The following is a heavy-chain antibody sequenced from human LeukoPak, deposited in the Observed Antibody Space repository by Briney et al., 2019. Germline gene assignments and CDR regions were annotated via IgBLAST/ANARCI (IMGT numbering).Heavy chain of an antibody. Sequence: GGSLRLSCAAFGFTLSSHWMNWVRQAPGKGLEWVANIKQDGSEENYVDSVKGRFTISRDNAKNSLFLQMNSLRVEDTAVYYCATDASRYGLWGQGTLVTVSS. V-gene: IGHV3-7*01. CDR3: ATDASRYGL. CDR1: GFTLSSHW. D-gene: IGHD1-14*01. CDR2: IKQDGSEE. J-gene: IGHJ4*02.